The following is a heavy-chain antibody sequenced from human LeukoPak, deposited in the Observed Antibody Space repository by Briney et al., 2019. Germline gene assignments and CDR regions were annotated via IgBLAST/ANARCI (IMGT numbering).Heavy chain of an antibody. D-gene: IGHD3-3*01. J-gene: IGHJ5*02. V-gene: IGHV4-34*01. CDR2: INHSGST. CDR3: ARAESIFGVVTTWFDP. Sequence: PSETLSLTCAVYGGSFSGYHWSWIRQPPGKGLEWIGEINHSGSTNYNPSLKSRVTISVDTSKNQFSLKLSSVTAADTAVYYCARAESIFGVVTTWFDPWGQGTLVTVSS. CDR1: GGSFSGYH.